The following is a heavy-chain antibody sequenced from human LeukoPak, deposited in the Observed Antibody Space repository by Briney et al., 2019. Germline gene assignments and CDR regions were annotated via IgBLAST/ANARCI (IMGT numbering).Heavy chain of an antibody. J-gene: IGHJ4*02. D-gene: IGHD5-12*01. CDR2: IKQDGSEK. V-gene: IGHV3-7*01. CDR3: ARGYSGYDYYSLGY. CDR1: GFTFSSYW. Sequence: GGSRRLSCAASGFTFSSYWMSWVRQAPGKGLEWVANIKQDGSEKYYVDSVKGRFTISRDNAKNSLNLQMSSLRAEDTAVYYCARGYSGYDYYSLGYWGQGTLVTVSS.